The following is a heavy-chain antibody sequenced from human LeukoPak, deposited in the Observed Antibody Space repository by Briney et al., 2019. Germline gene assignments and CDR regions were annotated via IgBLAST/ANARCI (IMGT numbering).Heavy chain of an antibody. CDR1: GFTFSSYG. CDR2: IWYDGSNK. CDR3: ARDNDYGDYGIDY. D-gene: IGHD4-17*01. V-gene: IGHV3-33*01. Sequence: GGSLRLSCAASGFTFSSYGMHWVRQAPGKGLEWVAVIWYDGSNKYYADSVKGRFTISGDKSKNTLYLQMNSLRAEDTAVYYCARDNDYGDYGIDYWGQGTLVTVSS. J-gene: IGHJ4*02.